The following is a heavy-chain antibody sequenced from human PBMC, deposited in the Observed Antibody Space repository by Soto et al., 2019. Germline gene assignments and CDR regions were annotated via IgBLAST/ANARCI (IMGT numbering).Heavy chain of an antibody. CDR2: ISGSGGST. CDR3: AKDHDFWSGYYKNWFDP. CDR1: GFTFSSYA. Sequence: GGSLRLSCAASGFTFSSYAMSWVRQAPGKGLEWVSAISGSGGSTYYADSVKGRFTISRENTKNMLYLQMNSLRAEDTAVYYCAKDHDFWSGYYKNWFDPWGQGTLVTVSS. J-gene: IGHJ5*02. D-gene: IGHD3-3*01. V-gene: IGHV3-23*01.